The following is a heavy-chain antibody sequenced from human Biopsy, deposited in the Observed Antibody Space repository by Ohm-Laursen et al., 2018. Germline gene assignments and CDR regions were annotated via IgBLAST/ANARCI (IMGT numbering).Heavy chain of an antibody. V-gene: IGHV4-39*01. Sequence: SDTLSFTCTVTDGSISNIINYWGWIRQPLGKGLEWLGSIYHTGVTDYNPSLKSRVTISVETSNNQFSQKLSSLTAADTAVYYCARHSFGSRRDFWGQGTLVTVSS. CDR3: ARHSFGSRRDF. CDR1: DGSISNIINY. CDR2: IYHTGVT. J-gene: IGHJ4*02. D-gene: IGHD3-10*01.